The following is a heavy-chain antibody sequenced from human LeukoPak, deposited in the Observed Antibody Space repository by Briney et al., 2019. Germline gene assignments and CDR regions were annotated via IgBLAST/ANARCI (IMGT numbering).Heavy chain of an antibody. CDR2: FDPEDGET. J-gene: IGHJ4*02. D-gene: IGHD2-21*02. CDR1: GYTLTELS. Sequence: ASVKVSCKVSGYTLTELSMHWVRQAPGKGLEWMGGFDPEDGETIYAQKFQGRVTMTEDTSTDTAYMELSSLRSEDTAVYYCATVQGLYCGGDCPFDYWGQGTLVTVSS. CDR3: ATVQGLYCGGDCPFDY. V-gene: IGHV1-24*01.